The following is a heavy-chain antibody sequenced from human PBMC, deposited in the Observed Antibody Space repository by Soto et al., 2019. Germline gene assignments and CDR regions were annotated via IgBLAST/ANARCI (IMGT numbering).Heavy chain of an antibody. CDR3: ARMSFARTVTTDY. D-gene: IGHD4-4*01. CDR2: ISYDGSNK. V-gene: IGHV3-30-3*01. J-gene: IGHJ4*02. CDR1: GFTFSSYA. Sequence: LRFSCAASGFTFSSYAMHWVRQAPGKGLEWVAVISYDGSNKYYADSVKGRFTISRDNSKNTLYLQMNSLRAEDTAVYYCARMSFARTVTTDYWGQGTLVTVSS.